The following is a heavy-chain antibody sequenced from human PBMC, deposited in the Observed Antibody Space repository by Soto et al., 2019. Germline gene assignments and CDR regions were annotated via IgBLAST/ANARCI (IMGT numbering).Heavy chain of an antibody. Sequence: GGSLRLSCAASGFTVSSNYMSWVRQAPGKGLEWVSVIYSGGSTYYADSVKGRFTISRDNSKNTLYLQMNSLRAEDTAVYYCARARRIAAAGTWFDPWGQGTLVTVSS. CDR3: ARARRIAAAGTWFDP. CDR2: IYSGGST. V-gene: IGHV3-66*01. CDR1: GFTVSSNY. D-gene: IGHD6-13*01. J-gene: IGHJ5*02.